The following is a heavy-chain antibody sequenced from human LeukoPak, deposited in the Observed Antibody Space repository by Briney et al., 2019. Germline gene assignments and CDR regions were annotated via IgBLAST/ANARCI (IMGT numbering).Heavy chain of an antibody. CDR3: AKGIYSSGWSYFDY. CDR2: LSGSGITT. CDR1: RFTFSNSA. J-gene: IGHJ4*01. D-gene: IGHD6-19*01. Sequence: GRSLSLSCAASRFTFSNSAMGWVGQARGRGLEWVSNLSGSGITTYYADPLKGRFTISRDNSKNTLYLQMNSLRAEDTAVYYCAKGIYSSGWSYFDYWGHGTLVTVSS. V-gene: IGHV3-23*01.